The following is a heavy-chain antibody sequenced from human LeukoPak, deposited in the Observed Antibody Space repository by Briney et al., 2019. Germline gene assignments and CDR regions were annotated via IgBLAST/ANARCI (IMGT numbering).Heavy chain of an antibody. CDR2: INAGNGNT. D-gene: IGHD6-13*01. CDR1: GYTFTSYA. CDR3: ARPLRGSSWYTH. J-gene: IGHJ4*02. V-gene: IGHV1-3*01. Sequence: ASVKVSCKASGYTFTSYAMHWVRQAPGQRLEWMGWINAGNGNTKYSQKFQGRVTITRDTSVSTAYMELSSLRSEDTAVYYCARPLRGSSWYTHWGQGTLVTVSS.